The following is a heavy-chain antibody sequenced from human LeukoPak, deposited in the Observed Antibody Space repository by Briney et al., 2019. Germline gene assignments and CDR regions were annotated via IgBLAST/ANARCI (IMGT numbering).Heavy chain of an antibody. CDR1: GFTFSGYS. V-gene: IGHV3-21*01. CDR3: ARDLSYGTRRFYGMDV. Sequence: GGSLRLSCAASGFTFSGYSMNWVRQAPGKGLEWVSAISRSSSDIYYADSVKGRFTVSRDNAKNSLYLQMNSLRAEDTAVYYCARDLSYGTRRFYGMDVWGQGTTVTVSS. J-gene: IGHJ6*02. D-gene: IGHD5-18*01. CDR2: ISRSSSDI.